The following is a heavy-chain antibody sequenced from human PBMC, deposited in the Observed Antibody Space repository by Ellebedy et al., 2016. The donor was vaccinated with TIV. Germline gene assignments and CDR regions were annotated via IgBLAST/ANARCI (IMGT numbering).Heavy chain of an antibody. CDR3: TRDRAV. CDR2: IWFDGASK. CDR1: GFIFTNFG. D-gene: IGHD3-10*01. J-gene: IGHJ3*01. Sequence: GESLKISCAASGFIFTNFGVHWVRQAPGKGLEWVAYIWFDGASKYYAESVKGRFTISRDNSKNTVDLQMNSLRAEDTAVYYCTRDRAVWGQGTMVTVSS. V-gene: IGHV3-33*01.